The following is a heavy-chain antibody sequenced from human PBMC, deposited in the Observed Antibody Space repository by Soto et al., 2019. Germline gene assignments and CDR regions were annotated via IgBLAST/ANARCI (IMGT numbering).Heavy chain of an antibody. CDR1: GFTFSSYS. V-gene: IGHV3-21*01. J-gene: IGHJ6*02. Sequence: GGSLRLSCAASGFTFSSYSMNWVRQAPGKGLEWVSSISSSSSYIYYADSVKGRFTISRDNAKNSLYLQMNSLRAEDTAVYYCARVAVLHIVVVTANYYGMDVWGQGTTVTVSS. CDR3: ARVAVLHIVVVTANYYGMDV. D-gene: IGHD2-21*02. CDR2: ISSSSSYI.